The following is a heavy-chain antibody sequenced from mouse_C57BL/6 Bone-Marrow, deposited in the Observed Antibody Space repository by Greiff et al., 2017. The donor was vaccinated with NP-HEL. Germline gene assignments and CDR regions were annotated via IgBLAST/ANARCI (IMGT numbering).Heavy chain of an antibody. V-gene: IGHV1-55*01. CDR3: ARRTTAYAMDY. D-gene: IGHD1-2*01. J-gene: IGHJ4*01. CDR2: IYPGSGST. CDR1: GYTFTSYW. Sequence: VQLQQSGAELVKPGASVKMSCKASGYTFTSYWLTWVKQRPGQGLEWIGDIYPGSGSTNYNETFKSKATLTVDTSSSTAYMQLSSPTSEDSAVYYCARRTTAYAMDYWGQGTSVTVSS.